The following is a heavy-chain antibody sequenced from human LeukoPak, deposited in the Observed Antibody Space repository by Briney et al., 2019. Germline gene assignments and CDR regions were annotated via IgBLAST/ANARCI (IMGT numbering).Heavy chain of an antibody. Sequence: GGSLRLSCAASGFTFSSYSMNWVRQAPGKGLEWVSSISSSSSYIYYADSVKGRFTISRDNAKNSLYLQMNSLRAEDTAVYYCAKSGIVLMVYAIIPPYFDYWGQGTLVTVSS. J-gene: IGHJ4*02. CDR2: ISSSSSYI. V-gene: IGHV3-21*04. D-gene: IGHD2-8*01. CDR3: AKSGIVLMVYAIIPPYFDY. CDR1: GFTFSSYS.